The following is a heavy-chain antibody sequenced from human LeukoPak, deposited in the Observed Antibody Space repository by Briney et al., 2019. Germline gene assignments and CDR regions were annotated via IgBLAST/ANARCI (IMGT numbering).Heavy chain of an antibody. J-gene: IGHJ4*02. V-gene: IGHV4-39*07. CDR3: ARDLAVAGTNYFDF. Sequence: SETLSLTCTVSGDSVSSSSYYWVWIRQPPGKGLEWIGNIYYSGATYYNPSLKSRVIISIDTSKNQFSLRLTSVTAADTAIYYCARDLAVAGTNYFDFWGQGVLVTVSS. D-gene: IGHD6-19*01. CDR1: GDSVSSSSYY. CDR2: IYYSGAT.